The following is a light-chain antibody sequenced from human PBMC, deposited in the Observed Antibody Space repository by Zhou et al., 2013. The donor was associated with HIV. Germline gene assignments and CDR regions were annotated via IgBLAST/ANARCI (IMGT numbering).Light chain of an antibody. Sequence: EIVLTQSPGTLSLSPGGRATLSCRASQGVISNYLAWYQQKPGQAPRLLIYATSSRATGIPDRFSGSGSGTDFTLTISRLEPDDFAVYYCQQYGSSPRTFGQGTHVEIK. J-gene: IGKJ1*01. CDR3: QQYGSSPRT. V-gene: IGKV3-20*01. CDR2: ATS. CDR1: QGVISNY.